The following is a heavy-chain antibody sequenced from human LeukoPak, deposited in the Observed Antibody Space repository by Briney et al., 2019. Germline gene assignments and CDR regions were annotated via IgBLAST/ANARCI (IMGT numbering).Heavy chain of an antibody. CDR3: ARGPAEDLY. CDR1: GGSISSGSDY. V-gene: IGHV4-61*02. Sequence: SETLSLTCTVSGGSISSGSDYWSWIRQPAGKGLEWIGRIYTSGSTDYNPSLKSRVTISVDTSKNQFSLKLSSVTAADTAVYYCARGPAEDLYWGQGTLVTVSS. D-gene: IGHD2-15*01. CDR2: IYTSGST. J-gene: IGHJ4*02.